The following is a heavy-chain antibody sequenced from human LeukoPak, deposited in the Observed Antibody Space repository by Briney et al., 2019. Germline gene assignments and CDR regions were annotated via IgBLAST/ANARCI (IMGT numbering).Heavy chain of an antibody. CDR2: IYYSGST. V-gene: IGHV4-39*01. Sequence: PSETLSLTCTVSGGSISSSSYYWGWIHQPPGKGLEWIGSIYYSGSTYYNPSLKSRVTISVDTSKNQFSLKLSSVTAADTAVYYCARHKREDMIVVVITYYFDYWGQGTLVTVSS. D-gene: IGHD3-22*01. CDR1: GGSISSSSYY. CDR3: ARHKREDMIVVVITYYFDY. J-gene: IGHJ4*02.